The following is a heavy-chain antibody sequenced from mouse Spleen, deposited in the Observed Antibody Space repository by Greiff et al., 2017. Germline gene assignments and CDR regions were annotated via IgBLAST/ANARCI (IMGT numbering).Heavy chain of an antibody. J-gene: IGHJ3*01. Sequence: VQLQQPGAELVRPGTSVKLSCKASGYTFTSYWMHWVKQRPGQGLEWIGVIDPSDSYTNYNQKFKGKATLTVDTSSSTAYMQLSSLTSEDSAVYYCARPYGSWFAYWGQGTLVTVSA. CDR3: ARPYGSWFAY. CDR1: GYTFTSYW. CDR2: IDPSDSYT. V-gene: IGHV1-59*01. D-gene: IGHD2-2*01.